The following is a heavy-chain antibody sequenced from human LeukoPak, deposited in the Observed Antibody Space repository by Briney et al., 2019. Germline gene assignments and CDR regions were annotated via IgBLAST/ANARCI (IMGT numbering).Heavy chain of an antibody. CDR1: GGTFSSYA. V-gene: IGHV1-69*06. J-gene: IGHJ5*02. CDR2: IIPIFGTA. CDR3: ARDNSVGDIAWWFDP. D-gene: IGHD3-16*02. Sequence: SVKVSCKASGGTFSSYAISWVRQAPGQGLEWMGGIIPIFGTANYAQKFQGRVTITADKSTSTDYMELSSLRSEDTAVYYCARDNSVGDIAWWFDPWGQGTLVTVSS.